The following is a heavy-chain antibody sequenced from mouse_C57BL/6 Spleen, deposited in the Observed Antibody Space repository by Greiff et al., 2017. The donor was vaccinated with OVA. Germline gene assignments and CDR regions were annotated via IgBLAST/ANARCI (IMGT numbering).Heavy chain of an antibody. CDR2: IYPDSGST. V-gene: IGHV1-64*01. Sequence: QVQLKESGAELVKPGASVKLSCKASGYTFTSYWMHWVKQRPGQGLEWIGMIYPDSGSTNYNEKFKSKATLTADKSSSTAYMQLSSLNSEDSAVYYCARGGWYAMDYWGQGTSVTVSS. CDR1: GYTFTSYW. CDR3: ARGGWYAMDY. D-gene: IGHD2-3*01. J-gene: IGHJ4*01.